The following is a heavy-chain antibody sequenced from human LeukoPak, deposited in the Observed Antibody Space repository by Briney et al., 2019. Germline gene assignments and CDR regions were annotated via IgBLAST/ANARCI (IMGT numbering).Heavy chain of an antibody. CDR3: ARGLGMITFGGVIVRVAFDI. CDR1: GGSFSGYY. Sequence: PSETLSLTCAVYGGSFSGYYWSWIRQPPGKGLEWIGEINHSGSTNYNPSLKSRVTISVDTSKNQFSLKLSSVTAADTAVYYCARGLGMITFGGVIVRVAFDIWGQGTMVTVSS. V-gene: IGHV4-34*01. CDR2: INHSGST. D-gene: IGHD3-16*02. J-gene: IGHJ3*02.